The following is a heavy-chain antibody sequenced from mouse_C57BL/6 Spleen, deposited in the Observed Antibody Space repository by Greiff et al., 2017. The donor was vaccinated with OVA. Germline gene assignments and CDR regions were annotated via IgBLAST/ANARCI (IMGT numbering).Heavy chain of an antibody. CDR3: ARYDGYYVAY. Sequence: VQLQQPGAELVKPGASVKLSCKASGYTFTSYWMQWVKQRPGQGLEWIGEIDPSDSYTNYNQKFKGKATLTVDTSSSTAYMQLSSLTSEDSAVYYCARYDGYYVAYWGQGTLVTVSA. D-gene: IGHD2-3*01. J-gene: IGHJ3*01. CDR2: IDPSDSYT. V-gene: IGHV1-50*01. CDR1: GYTFTSYW.